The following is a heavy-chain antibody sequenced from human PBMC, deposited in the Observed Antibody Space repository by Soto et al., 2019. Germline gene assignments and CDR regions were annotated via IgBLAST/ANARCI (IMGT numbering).Heavy chain of an antibody. CDR2: ISSSGSTI. J-gene: IGHJ5*02. CDR1: GFTFSDYY. CDR3: ARNNWNDLNWFDP. Sequence: VQLVESGGVVVQPGGSLRLSCAASGFTFSDYYMSWIRQAPGKGLEWVSYISSSGSTIYYADSVKGRFTISRDNAKNSLYLQMNSLRAEDTAVYYCARNNWNDLNWFDPWGQGTLVTVSS. D-gene: IGHD1-20*01. V-gene: IGHV3-11*01.